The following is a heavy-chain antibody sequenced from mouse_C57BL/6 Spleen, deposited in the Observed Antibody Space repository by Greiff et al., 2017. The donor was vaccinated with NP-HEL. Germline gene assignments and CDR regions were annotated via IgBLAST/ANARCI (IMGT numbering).Heavy chain of an antibody. CDR3: ARDEEFGTTVVAHFDV. Sequence: EVKLMESGGGLVKPGGSLKLSCAASGFTFSSYAMSWVRQTPEKRLEWVATISDGGSYTYYPDNVKGRFTISRDNAKNNLYLQMSHLKSEDTAMYYCARDEEFGTTVVAHFDVWGTGTTVTVSS. CDR2: ISDGGSYT. V-gene: IGHV5-4*01. CDR1: GFTFSSYA. J-gene: IGHJ1*03. D-gene: IGHD1-1*01.